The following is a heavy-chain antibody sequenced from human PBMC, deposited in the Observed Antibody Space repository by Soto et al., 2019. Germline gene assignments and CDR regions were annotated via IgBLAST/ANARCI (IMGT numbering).Heavy chain of an antibody. V-gene: IGHV1-69*01. CDR3: ARERPNAIFGVVLSYGMDV. CDR1: GGTLSNYG. J-gene: IGHJ6*02. D-gene: IGHD3-3*01. CDR2: IIPISGAA. Sequence: SVKVSCKASGGTLSNYGVSWVRQAPVQGLEWMGGIIPISGAAKYAPRFQGRVTISADESANTAYLEVNILRSEDTAVYYCARERPNAIFGVVLSYGMDVWGQGTTVTVSS.